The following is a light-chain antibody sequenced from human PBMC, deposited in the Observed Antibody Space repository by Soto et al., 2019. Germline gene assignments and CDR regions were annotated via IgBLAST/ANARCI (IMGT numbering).Light chain of an antibody. V-gene: IGKV3-15*01. CDR3: QQYGSSGIT. CDR1: QSFSSN. Sequence: ELVMTQSPATLSVSPGERATLSCRASQSFSSNVAWYQQKPGQAPRLLIYGTSTRVTGIPARFSGSGSGTDFTLTISRLEPEDFAVYYCQQYGSSGITFGQGTRLEI. CDR2: GTS. J-gene: IGKJ5*01.